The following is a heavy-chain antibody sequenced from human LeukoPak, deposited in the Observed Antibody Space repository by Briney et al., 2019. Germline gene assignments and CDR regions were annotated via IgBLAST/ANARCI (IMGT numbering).Heavy chain of an antibody. Sequence: SETLSLTCTVSGGSISSYYWTWIRQPPGKGLEWIGYIYYSGSTNYNPSLKSRVTISVDTSNDQFSLKLSSVTAADTAVYYCARGPPGGQFDPWGQGTLVTVSS. CDR1: GGSISSYY. CDR2: IYYSGST. D-gene: IGHD3-10*01. CDR3: ARGPPGGQFDP. V-gene: IGHV4-59*01. J-gene: IGHJ5*02.